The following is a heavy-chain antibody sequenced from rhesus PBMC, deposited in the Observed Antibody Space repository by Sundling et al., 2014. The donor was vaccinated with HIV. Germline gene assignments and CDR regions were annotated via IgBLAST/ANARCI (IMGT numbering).Heavy chain of an antibody. V-gene: IGHV4-93*02. Sequence: QVQLQESGPGLVKPSETLSVTCAVSGASISSSYWNWIRQSPGKGLEWIGGIYGSGGSTEYNPSLPSRVTISIDTSKKQFSLKLTSVTAADTAVYYCARHRGYCTSGSCYVLDCDVWGQGALVTVSS. CDR3: ARHRGYCTSGSCYVLDCDV. CDR2: IYGSGGST. CDR1: GASISSSYW. D-gene: IGHD2-2*01. J-gene: IGHJ1*01.